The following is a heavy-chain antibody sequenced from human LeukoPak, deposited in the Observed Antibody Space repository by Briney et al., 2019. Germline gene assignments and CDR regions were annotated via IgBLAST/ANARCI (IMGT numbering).Heavy chain of an antibody. CDR2: ITGNSGTR. J-gene: IGHJ1*01. D-gene: IGHD4-17*01. V-gene: IGHV3-23*01. Sequence: GGSLRLSCAGSGFSFTNYAMIWVRQAPGKGLEWVSAITGNSGTRIYADSVKGRLTISRDNSKNTLYLQMNSLRGEDTAVYYCARDPNGDYIGAFDFQRWGQGTQVTVSS. CDR1: GFSFTNYA. CDR3: ARDPNGDYIGAFDFQR.